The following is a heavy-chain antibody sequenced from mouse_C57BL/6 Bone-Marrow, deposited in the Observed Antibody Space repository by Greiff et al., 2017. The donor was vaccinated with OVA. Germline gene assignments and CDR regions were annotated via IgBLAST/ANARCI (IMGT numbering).Heavy chain of an antibody. J-gene: IGHJ1*03. V-gene: IGHV1-82*01. Sequence: VQLQQSGPELVKPGASVKISCKASGYAFSSSWMNWVKQRPGKGLEWIGRIYTGDGDTTYNGKFKGKATLTADKSSSTAYMQLSSLTAEDSSFYVCARSVTTVDWYFDVWGTGTTVTVSS. D-gene: IGHD1-1*01. CDR1: GYAFSSSW. CDR2: IYTGDGDT. CDR3: ARSVTTVDWYFDV.